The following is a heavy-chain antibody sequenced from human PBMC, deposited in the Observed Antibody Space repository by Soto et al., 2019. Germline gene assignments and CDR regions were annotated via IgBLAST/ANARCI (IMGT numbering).Heavy chain of an antibody. Sequence: PSCTLSLTCTVSGGSISSRSYYWGWIRQPPGKGLEWIGSIYYSGSTYYNPSLKSRVTISVDTSKNQFSLKLSSVTAADTAVYYCAGHMSSGWNAYYYYGMDVWGQGTTVTGSS. D-gene: IGHD6-19*01. J-gene: IGHJ6*02. CDR3: AGHMSSGWNAYYYYGMDV. CDR1: GGSISSRSYY. V-gene: IGHV4-39*01. CDR2: IYYSGST.